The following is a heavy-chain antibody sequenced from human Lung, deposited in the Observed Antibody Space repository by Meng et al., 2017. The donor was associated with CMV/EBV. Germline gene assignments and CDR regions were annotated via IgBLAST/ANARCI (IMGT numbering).Heavy chain of an antibody. Sequence: SXAASGFTFSDYYMSWIRQAPGKGLEWVSYISSSGSTIYYADSVKGRFTISRDNAKNSLYLQMNSLRAEDTAVFYCARDRCGGDCYLHDYWGQGTXVTVSS. J-gene: IGHJ4*02. V-gene: IGHV3-11*01. D-gene: IGHD2-21*01. CDR2: ISSSGSTI. CDR3: ARDRCGGDCYLHDY. CDR1: GFTFSDYY.